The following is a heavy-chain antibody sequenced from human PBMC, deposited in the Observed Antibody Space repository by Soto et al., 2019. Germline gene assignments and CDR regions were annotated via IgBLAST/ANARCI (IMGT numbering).Heavy chain of an antibody. J-gene: IGHJ6*02. CDR2: IYYSENT. Sequence: SETLSLTCTVSGGSISSSSNHWGWIRQPPGKGLEWIGNIYYSENTYYNPSLKSRVTISVDTSKNQFSLKLSSVTAADTAVYYCATLLFLERYYYYGMDVWGQGTKVTVSS. D-gene: IGHD3-3*01. CDR3: ATLLFLERYYYYGMDV. V-gene: IGHV4-39*01. CDR1: GGSISSSSNH.